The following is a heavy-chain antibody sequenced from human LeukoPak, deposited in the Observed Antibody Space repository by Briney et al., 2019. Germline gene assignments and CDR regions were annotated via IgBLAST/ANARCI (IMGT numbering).Heavy chain of an antibody. CDR2: IIPIFGTA. V-gene: IGHV1-69*05. CDR3: ARSYDSSGYSLDY. J-gene: IGHJ4*02. D-gene: IGHD3-22*01. Sequence: ASVKVSCKASGGTFSSYATSWVRQAPGQGLEWMGGIIPIFGTANYAQKFQGRVTITTDESTSTAYMELSSLRSEDTAVYYCARSYDSSGYSLDYWGQGTLVTVSS. CDR1: GGTFSSYA.